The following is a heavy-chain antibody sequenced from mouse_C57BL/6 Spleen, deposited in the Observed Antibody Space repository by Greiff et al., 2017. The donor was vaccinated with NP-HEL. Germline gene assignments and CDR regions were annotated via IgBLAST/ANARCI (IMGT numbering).Heavy chain of an antibody. CDR2: IYPRSGNT. CDR1: GYTFTSYG. D-gene: IGHD1-1*01. CDR3: ARSDLLLPPGDAMDY. Sequence: QVQLKQSGAELARPGASVKLSCKASGYTFTSYGISWVKQRTGQGLEWIGEIYPRSGNTYYNEKFKGKATLTADKSSSTAYMELRSLTSEDSAVYFCARSDLLLPPGDAMDYWGQGTSVTVSS. J-gene: IGHJ4*01. V-gene: IGHV1-81*01.